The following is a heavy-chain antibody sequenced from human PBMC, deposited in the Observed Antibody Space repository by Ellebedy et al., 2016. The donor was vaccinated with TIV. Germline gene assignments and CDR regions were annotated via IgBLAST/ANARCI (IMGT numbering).Heavy chain of an antibody. D-gene: IGHD4-17*01. V-gene: IGHV4-39*07. CDR2: IYYSGST. J-gene: IGHJ2*01. CDR1: GGSISRSSYY. Sequence: MPSETLSLTCTVSGGSISRSSYYWGCIRPPPGKGLEWIASIYYSGSTYYNPSLKSRLTISVDTSKTQFSLKLTSVTAADAAVYFCARDSDGDYTSFDLWGRGALVIVSS. CDR3: ARDSDGDYTSFDL.